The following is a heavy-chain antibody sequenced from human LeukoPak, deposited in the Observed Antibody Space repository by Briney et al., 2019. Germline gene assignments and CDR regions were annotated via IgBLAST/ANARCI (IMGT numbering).Heavy chain of an antibody. J-gene: IGHJ5*02. Sequence: SETLSLTCAVYGGSFSGYYWSWIRQPPGKGLEWIGEINHSGSTNYNPSLKSRVTISVDTSKNQFSLKLSSVTAADTAVHYCARGSSSWYNWFDPWGQGTLVTVSS. CDR3: ARGSSSWYNWFDP. D-gene: IGHD6-13*01. CDR2: INHSGST. CDR1: GGSFSGYY. V-gene: IGHV4-34*01.